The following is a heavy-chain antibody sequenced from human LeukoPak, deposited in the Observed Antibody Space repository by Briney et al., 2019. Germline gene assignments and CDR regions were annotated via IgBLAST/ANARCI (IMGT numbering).Heavy chain of an antibody. Sequence: PGGSLRLSCAASGFTFSSYAMSWVRQAPGKGLDWVSAISGSGGNTYYADSVKGRFTISRDNSKNTLHLQMNSLRAEDTAVYYCARGGHYYDRSGYYYNHPFDYWGQGTLVTVSS. CDR1: GFTFSSYA. CDR2: ISGSGGNT. CDR3: ARGGHYYDRSGYYYNHPFDY. D-gene: IGHD3-22*01. V-gene: IGHV3-23*01. J-gene: IGHJ4*02.